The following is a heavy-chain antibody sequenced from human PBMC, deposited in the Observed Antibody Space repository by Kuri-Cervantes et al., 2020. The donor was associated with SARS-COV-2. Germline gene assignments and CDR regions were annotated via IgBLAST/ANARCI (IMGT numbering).Heavy chain of an antibody. J-gene: IGHJ3*02. Sequence: SVNVSCKACGDTFTYRFLHWVRQAPGQAPEWMGWITPFNGNTKYAQKFQDRVTITRDRSMNTAYMELSSLRSEDTAMYYCARSGPGAISREDGALDIWGQGTMVTVSS. V-gene: IGHV1-45*02. CDR1: GDTFTYRF. D-gene: IGHD4/OR15-4a*01. CDR2: ITPFNGNT. CDR3: ARSGPGAISREDGALDI.